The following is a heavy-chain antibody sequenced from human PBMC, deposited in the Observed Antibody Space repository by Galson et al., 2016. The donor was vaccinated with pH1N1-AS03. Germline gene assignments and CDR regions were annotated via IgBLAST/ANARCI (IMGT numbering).Heavy chain of an antibody. V-gene: IGHV3-74*01. J-gene: IGHJ6*02. D-gene: IGHD2-2*01. CDR2: ISNDGGNV. Sequence: SLRLSCAASGFTFSMSYIHWVRQAPGKGLEWVSRISNDGGNVRYADFVKGRFAVSRDNAKNTVFLQMNSLRADGTAVYFCARRNPNPNFAIWYQHDYGMDVWGQGTTVTVSS. CDR1: GFTFSMSY. CDR3: ARRNPNPNFAIWYQHDYGMDV.